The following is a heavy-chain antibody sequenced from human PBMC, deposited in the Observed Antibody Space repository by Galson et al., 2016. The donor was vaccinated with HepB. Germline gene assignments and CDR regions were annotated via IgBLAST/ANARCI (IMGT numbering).Heavy chain of an antibody. D-gene: IGHD6-19*01. Sequence: SETLSLTCNVSGDSFISYYWSWIRQAPGKGLEWIGYINYNGNTKYNPSVKSRVTISVDTSKNQFSLKLNSVTVADTAVYYCAREPFAVAGAYNWFDAWGQGALVTVSS. CDR2: INYNGNT. CDR3: AREPFAVAGAYNWFDA. J-gene: IGHJ5*02. V-gene: IGHV4-59*01. CDR1: GDSFISYY.